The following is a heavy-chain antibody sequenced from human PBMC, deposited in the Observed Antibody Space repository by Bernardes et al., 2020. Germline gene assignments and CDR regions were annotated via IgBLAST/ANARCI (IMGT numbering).Heavy chain of an antibody. V-gene: IGHV3-30*02. CDR2: IWYDGSNK. D-gene: IGHD6-13*01. CDR3: AKDFLNGAAASDY. J-gene: IGHJ4*02. CDR1: GFTFSSYG. Sequence: GGSLRLSCAASGFTFSSYGMHWVRQAPGKGLEWVAVIWYDGSNKYYADSVKGRFTISRDNSKNTLYLQMNSLRAEDTAVYYCAKDFLNGAAASDYWGQGTLVTVSS.